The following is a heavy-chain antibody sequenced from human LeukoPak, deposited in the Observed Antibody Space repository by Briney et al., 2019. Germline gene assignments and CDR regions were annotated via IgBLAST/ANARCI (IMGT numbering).Heavy chain of an antibody. CDR1: GYTFTSYG. V-gene: IGHV1-18*01. D-gene: IGHD3-10*01. J-gene: IGHJ6*02. CDR3: ARAGWYYGSGSYFPTPTFSRGMDV. CDR2: ISAYNGNT. Sequence: ASVKVSCKASGYTFTSYGISWVRQAPGQGLEWMGWISAYNGNTNYAQELQGRVTMTTDTSTSTAYMELRSLRSDDTAVYYCARAGWYYGSGSYFPTPTFSRGMDVWGQGTTVTVSS.